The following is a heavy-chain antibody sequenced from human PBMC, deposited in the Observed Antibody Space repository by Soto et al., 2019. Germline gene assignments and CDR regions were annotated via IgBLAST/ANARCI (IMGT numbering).Heavy chain of an antibody. V-gene: IGHV3-21*01. J-gene: IGHJ4*02. CDR3: ARSVVVAATVDY. Sequence: EVQLVESGGGLVKPGGSLRLSCAASGFTFSSYSMNWVRQAPGKGLEWVSSISSSSSYIYYADSVKGRFTISRDNAKNSLYLQMNSLRAEDTAMYYCARSVVVAATVDYWGQGTLVTVSS. CDR2: ISSSSSYI. CDR1: GFTFSSYS. D-gene: IGHD2-15*01.